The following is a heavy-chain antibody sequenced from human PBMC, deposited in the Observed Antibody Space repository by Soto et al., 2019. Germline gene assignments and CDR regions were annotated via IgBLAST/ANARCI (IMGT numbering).Heavy chain of an antibody. V-gene: IGHV4-30-4*01. Sequence: SETLSLTCTVSRGSISSGDYYWCWIRQPPGQGLKWIGYIYYSGSTHYNPSLKSRVTISVDTSKNQFSLKLSSVTAADTAVYYCATAPDTAAGSGWFDYWGKGTLVAVSS. CDR3: ATAPDTAAGSGWFDY. CDR2: IYYSGST. J-gene: IGHJ4*02. D-gene: IGHD6-13*01. CDR1: RGSISSGDYY.